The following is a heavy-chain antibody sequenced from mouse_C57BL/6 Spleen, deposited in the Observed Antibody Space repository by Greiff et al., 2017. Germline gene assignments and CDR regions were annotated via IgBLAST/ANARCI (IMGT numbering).Heavy chain of an antibody. J-gene: IGHJ3*01. CDR2: INPSNGGT. D-gene: IGHD1-1*01. V-gene: IGHV1-53*01. Sequence: KPGQGLEWIGNINPSNGGTNYNEKFKSKATLTVDKSSSTAYMQLSSLTSEDSAVYYCARDYGSSYLFAYWGQGTLVTVSA. CDR3: ARDYGSSYLFAY.